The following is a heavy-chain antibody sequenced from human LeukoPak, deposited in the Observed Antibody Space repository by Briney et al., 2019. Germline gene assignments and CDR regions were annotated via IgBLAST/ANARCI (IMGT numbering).Heavy chain of an antibody. J-gene: IGHJ4*02. CDR1: GYTFTSYG. D-gene: IGHD3-22*01. V-gene: IGHV1-18*01. CDR3: ARDGSYYASSGYYWAYYFDY. Sequence: ASVKLSCKASGYTFTSYGISWVRQAPGQGLEWMGWISAYNGNTNYAQKLQGRVTMTTDTSTSTAYMELRSLRSDDTAVYYCARDGSYYASSGYYWAYYFDYWGQGTLVTVSS. CDR2: ISAYNGNT.